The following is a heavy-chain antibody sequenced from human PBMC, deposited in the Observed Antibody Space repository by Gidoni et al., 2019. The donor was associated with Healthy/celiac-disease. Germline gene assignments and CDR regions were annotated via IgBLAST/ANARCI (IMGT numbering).Heavy chain of an antibody. D-gene: IGHD2-21*02. V-gene: IGHV4-34*01. Sequence: QVQLQQWGAGLLKPSETLSLTCAVYGGSFSGYYWSWIRQPPGKGLEWIGEINHSRSTNYNPSLKSRVTISVDTSKNQFSLKLSSVTAADTAVYYCARKADDVVVTTDNWFDPWGQGTLVTVSS. J-gene: IGHJ5*02. CDR3: ARKADDVVVTTDNWFDP. CDR1: GGSFSGYY. CDR2: INHSRST.